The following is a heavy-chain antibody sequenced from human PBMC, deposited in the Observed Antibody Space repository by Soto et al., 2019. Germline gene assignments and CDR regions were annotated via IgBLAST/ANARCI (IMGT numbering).Heavy chain of an antibody. CDR3: AREPYGDSQYFDY. CDR1: GFTFNSLS. D-gene: IGHD2-21*02. Sequence: QVQLVESGGGMVQPGTSLRLSCAASGFTFNSLSLHWVRQRPDKGLEWVAGISHDGRVTFYADFVKGRFTVSRDNSKNTIFLQVNSLRAEDTAVYYCAREPYGDSQYFDYWGQGTLVTASS. CDR2: ISHDGRVT. V-gene: IGHV3-30*04. J-gene: IGHJ4*02.